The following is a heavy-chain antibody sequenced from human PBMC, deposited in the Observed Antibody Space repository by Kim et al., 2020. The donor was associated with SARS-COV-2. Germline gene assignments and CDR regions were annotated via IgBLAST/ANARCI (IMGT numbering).Heavy chain of an antibody. Sequence: GGSLRLSCAASGFTFSSYWMSWVRQAPGKGLEWVANIKQEGSEKYYVDSVKGRFTISRDNAKNSLYLQINSLRAEDTAVYYCAREDRRITMVRGVKAAFVIWGQGTMVTVSS. V-gene: IGHV3-7*03. CDR1: GFTFSSYW. D-gene: IGHD3-10*01. CDR3: AREDRRITMVRGVKAAFVI. CDR2: IKQEGSEK. J-gene: IGHJ3*02.